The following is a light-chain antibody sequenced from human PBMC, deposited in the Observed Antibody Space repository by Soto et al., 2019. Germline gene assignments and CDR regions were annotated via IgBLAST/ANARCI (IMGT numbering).Light chain of an antibody. V-gene: IGKV1-5*03. J-gene: IGKJ2*01. CDR2: KAS. CDR3: QQYNSYLYT. Sequence: DIQMTQSPSTLSASVGDRVTITCRASQSISSWLAWYQQKPWKAPKLLIYKASILESGVPSRFSGSGSGTEFTLTISSLQPDDFATYYCQQYNSYLYTFGHGNKREIK. CDR1: QSISSW.